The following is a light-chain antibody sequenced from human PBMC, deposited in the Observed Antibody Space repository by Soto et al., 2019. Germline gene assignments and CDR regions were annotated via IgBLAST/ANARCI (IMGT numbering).Light chain of an antibody. Sequence: EIVLTQSPGTLSLSPGERATLSCRASQSVSSNYLAWFQQKPGQAPRLLIYGASSRATGIPDRFTGSGSGTDFTITISRLEPEDVAVYYCQQHGNPPPWTFGQGTKVEIK. CDR2: GAS. J-gene: IGKJ1*01. CDR1: QSVSSNY. V-gene: IGKV3-20*01. CDR3: QQHGNPPPWT.